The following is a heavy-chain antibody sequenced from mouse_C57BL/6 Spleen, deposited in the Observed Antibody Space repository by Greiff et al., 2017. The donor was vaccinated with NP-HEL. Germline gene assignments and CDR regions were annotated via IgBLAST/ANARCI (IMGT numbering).Heavy chain of an antibody. CDR3: ARSRWLLAWFAY. D-gene: IGHD2-3*01. CDR1: GYTFTSYW. CDR2: INPSNGGT. J-gene: IGHJ3*01. V-gene: IGHV1-53*01. Sequence: VQLKQPGTELVKPGASVKLSCKASGYTFTSYWMHWVKQRPGQGLEWIGNINPSNGGTNYNEKFKSKATLTVDKSSSTAYMQLSSLTSEDSAVYYCARSRWLLAWFAYWGQGTLVTVSA.